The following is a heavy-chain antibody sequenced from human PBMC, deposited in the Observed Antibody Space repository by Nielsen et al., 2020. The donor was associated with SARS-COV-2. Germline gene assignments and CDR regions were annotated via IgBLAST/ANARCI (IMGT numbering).Heavy chain of an antibody. CDR2: INWNSGSI. Sequence: GGSLRLSCAASGFTFDNYAMHWVRQAPGKGLEWVSGINWNSGSIVYADSVKGRFTISRDNAKSSLYLQMNSLRAEDTALYYCATEYDYVGYWGQGTLVTVSS. CDR3: ATEYDYVGY. J-gene: IGHJ4*02. D-gene: IGHD2-8*01. V-gene: IGHV3-9*01. CDR1: GFTFDNYA.